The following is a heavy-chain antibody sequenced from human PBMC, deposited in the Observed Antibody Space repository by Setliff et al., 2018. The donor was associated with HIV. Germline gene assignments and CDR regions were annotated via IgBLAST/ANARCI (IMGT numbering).Heavy chain of an antibody. D-gene: IGHD3-22*01. V-gene: IGHV4-61*09. CDR1: GGSISSGSYY. J-gene: IGHJ6*03. CDR2: MYTSGGT. CDR3: ARHAGGYPFYYYYYYMDV. Sequence: SETLSLTCTVSGGSISSGSYYWSWIRQPAGKGLEWIGHMYTSGGTNYNPSLKSRVTISVDTSKNQFSLKLSSVTAADTAVYYCARHAGGYPFYYYYYYMDVWGKGTTVTVSS.